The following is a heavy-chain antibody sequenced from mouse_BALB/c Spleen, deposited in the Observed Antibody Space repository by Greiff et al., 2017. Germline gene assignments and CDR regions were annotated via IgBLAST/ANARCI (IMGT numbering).Heavy chain of an antibody. CDR2: IWGDGST. Sequence: VKLMESGPGLVQPSQSLSITCTVSGFSLTSYGVHWVRQSPGKGLEWLGMIWGDGSTDYNSALKSRLSISKDNSKSQVFLKMNSLQTDDTARYYCARDDGNYVGFAYWGQGTLVTVSA. CDR3: ARDDGNYVGFAY. CDR1: GFSLTSYG. D-gene: IGHD2-1*01. V-gene: IGHV2-6-7*01. J-gene: IGHJ3*01.